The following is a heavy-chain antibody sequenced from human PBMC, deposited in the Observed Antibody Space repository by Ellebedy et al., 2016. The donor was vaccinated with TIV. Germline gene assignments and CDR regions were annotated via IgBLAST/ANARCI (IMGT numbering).Heavy chain of an antibody. CDR1: GFTVGKFA. CDR3: STGGDYLYPYYFDY. Sequence: GGSLRLSCTAFGFTVGKFAMSWFRQAPGKGLEWVGFIRSKTYGGTTESAASVKGRFTLSRDASNSIAYLEINSLKTEDTAVYYCSTGGDYLYPYYFDYWGQGTLVTVSS. J-gene: IGHJ4*02. D-gene: IGHD2-21*01. V-gene: IGHV3-49*03. CDR2: IRSKTYGGTT.